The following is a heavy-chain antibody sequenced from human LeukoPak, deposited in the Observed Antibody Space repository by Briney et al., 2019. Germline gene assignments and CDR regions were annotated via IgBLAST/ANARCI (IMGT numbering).Heavy chain of an antibody. CDR1: GFTFSSYA. CDR2: ISYDGSNK. Sequence: PGGSLRLSCAASGFTFSSYAMHWVRQAPGKGLEWVAVISYDGSNKYYADSVKGRFTISRDNSKNTLYLQMNSLRAEDSAVYYCARATPVGSGWPLDYWGQGTLVTVSS. V-gene: IGHV3-30-3*01. J-gene: IGHJ4*02. D-gene: IGHD6-19*01. CDR3: ARATPVGSGWPLDY.